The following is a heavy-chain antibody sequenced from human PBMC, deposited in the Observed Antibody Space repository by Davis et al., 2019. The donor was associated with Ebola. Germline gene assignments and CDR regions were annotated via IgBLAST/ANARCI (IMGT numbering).Heavy chain of an antibody. J-gene: IGHJ4*02. Sequence: SETLSLTCTVSGGSISSYYWSWIRQPAGKGLEWIGRIYTSGSTNYNPSLKSRVTMSVDTSKNQFSLKLSSVTAADTAVDYCAREDPRYYFDSSGYYTLYYFDYWGQGTLVTVSS. V-gene: IGHV4-4*07. CDR3: AREDPRYYFDSSGYYTLYYFDY. CDR1: GGSISSYY. D-gene: IGHD3-22*01. CDR2: IYTSGST.